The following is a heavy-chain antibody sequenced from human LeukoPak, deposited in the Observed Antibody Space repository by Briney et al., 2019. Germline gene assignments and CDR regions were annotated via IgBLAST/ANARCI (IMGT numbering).Heavy chain of an antibody. CDR2: ISYDGSNK. V-gene: IGHV3-30*18. Sequence: GGSLRHSCAASGFTFSSYGMHWVRQAPGKGLEWVAVISYDGSNKYYADSVKGRFTISRDNSKNTLYLQMNSLRAEDTAVYYCAKVDSSGYGSFDYWGQGTLVTVSS. CDR3: AKVDSSGYGSFDY. J-gene: IGHJ4*02. CDR1: GFTFSSYG. D-gene: IGHD3-22*01.